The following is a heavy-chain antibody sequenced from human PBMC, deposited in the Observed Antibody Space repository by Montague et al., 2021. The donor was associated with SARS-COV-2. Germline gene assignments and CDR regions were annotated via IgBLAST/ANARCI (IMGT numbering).Heavy chain of an antibody. V-gene: IGHV3-53*01. CDR2: IYPDGST. CDR3: ATSGAPNLGDS. Sequence: SLRLSCAASGFIVSNKYMSWVRQAAGKGLDWVSIIYPDGSTYYSDSLKGRFTISRDNSKNTLYPQMNDLEPEDTAVYYCATSGAPNLGDSWGQGTLVTVSS. J-gene: IGHJ4*02. D-gene: IGHD2-8*01. CDR1: GFIVSNKY.